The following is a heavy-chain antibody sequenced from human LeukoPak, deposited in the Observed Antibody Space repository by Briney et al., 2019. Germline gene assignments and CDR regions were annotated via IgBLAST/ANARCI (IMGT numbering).Heavy chain of an antibody. V-gene: IGHV4-38-2*02. Sequence: TSETLSLTCTVSGYSISSGYYWGWIRQPPGKGLEWIGSIYHSGSTYYSPSLKSRVTISVDTSKNQFSLKLSSVTAADTAVYYCAREGEDCSGGSCYHYYFDYWGQGTLVTVSS. CDR2: IYHSGST. CDR1: GYSISSGYY. D-gene: IGHD2-15*01. J-gene: IGHJ4*02. CDR3: AREGEDCSGGSCYHYYFDY.